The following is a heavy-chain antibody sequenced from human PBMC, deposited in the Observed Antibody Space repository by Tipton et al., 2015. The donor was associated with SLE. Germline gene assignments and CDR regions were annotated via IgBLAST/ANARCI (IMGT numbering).Heavy chain of an antibody. CDR2: MYFSGNT. CDR1: GGSIMNTHYS. V-gene: IGHV4-39*07. J-gene: IGHJ4*02. CDR3: ARQAHDTGWYEHFDH. Sequence: TLSLTCTVSGGSIMNTHYSWGWVRQPPGKGPDWIGTMYFSGNTYYNPSLKSRVAISLDTSKNQLSLNLSSVTAADTAVYYCARQAHDTGWYEHFDHWGQGTLVAVSS. D-gene: IGHD6-19*01.